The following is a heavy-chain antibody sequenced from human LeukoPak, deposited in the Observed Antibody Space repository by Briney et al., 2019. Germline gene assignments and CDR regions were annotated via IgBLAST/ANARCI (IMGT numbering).Heavy chain of an antibody. CDR2: TSSDERNK. Sequence: GGSLRLSCAASGFTFSNYGMHWGRQAPGKGLEWVAYTSSDERNKKYADSVKGRFTISRDNSKSTVYLQMNGLRADDTAMYYCAKDGSWSYTDWGQGTLVTVSS. CDR3: AKDGSWSYTD. V-gene: IGHV3-30*02. CDR1: GFTFSNYG. J-gene: IGHJ4*02. D-gene: IGHD3-10*01.